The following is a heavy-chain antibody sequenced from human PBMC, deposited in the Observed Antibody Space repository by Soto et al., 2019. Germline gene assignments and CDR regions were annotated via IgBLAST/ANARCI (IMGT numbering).Heavy chain of an antibody. J-gene: IGHJ4*02. CDR2: IIPIFGTA. CDR1: GGTFSSYA. Sequence: SVKVSCKASGGTFSSYAISWLRQAPGQGLEWMGGIIPIFGTANYAQKFQGRVTITADESTSTAYMELSSLRSEDTAVYYCARTSSIAARGIDYWGQGTLVTVSS. D-gene: IGHD6-6*01. V-gene: IGHV1-69*13. CDR3: ARTSSIAARGIDY.